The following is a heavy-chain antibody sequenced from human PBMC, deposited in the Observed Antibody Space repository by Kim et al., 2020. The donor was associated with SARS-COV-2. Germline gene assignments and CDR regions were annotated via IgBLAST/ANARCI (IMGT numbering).Heavy chain of an antibody. V-gene: IGHV3-53*01. CDR1: GSTVSSYV. CDR2: IYPDGYP. CDR3: GRLDFGDDY. D-gene: IGHD4-17*01. Sequence: GGSLRLSCAASGSTVSSYVMSWVRQTPGKGLEWVSLIYPDGYPYYADSVKGRFTISRDTSESTLYLQMNSLRADDTAVYYCGRLDFGDDYWGQGTLVTVSS. J-gene: IGHJ4*02.